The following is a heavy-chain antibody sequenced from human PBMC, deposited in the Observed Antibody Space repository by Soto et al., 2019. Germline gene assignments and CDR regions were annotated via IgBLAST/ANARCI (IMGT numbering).Heavy chain of an antibody. CDR2: INAGNGNS. CDR1: GYTFSSYA. Sequence: QVQLVQSGAEVKKPGASVKVSCKASGYTFSSYAIHWVRQAPGQGLEWMGWINAGNGNSEDSQKCQGRVTITRDTSASTVYLELSSLRLEDTCVFFCARFYGSSASWGKGSLLTVSS. D-gene: IGHD6-6*01. V-gene: IGHV1-3*01. J-gene: IGHJ4*02. CDR3: ARFYGSSAS.